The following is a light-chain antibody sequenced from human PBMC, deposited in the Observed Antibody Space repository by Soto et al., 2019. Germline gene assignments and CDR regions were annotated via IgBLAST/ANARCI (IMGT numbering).Light chain of an antibody. Sequence: QSALTQPPSASGSPGQSVTISCTGTSSDVGGYNYVSWYQQHPGKAPKLMIYEVSKRPSGVPDRFSGSKSGNTASLTVSGLQAEDEADYYCSSYAGSNTWVFGTGTKSPS. J-gene: IGLJ1*01. V-gene: IGLV2-8*01. CDR2: EVS. CDR1: SSDVGGYNY. CDR3: SSYAGSNTWV.